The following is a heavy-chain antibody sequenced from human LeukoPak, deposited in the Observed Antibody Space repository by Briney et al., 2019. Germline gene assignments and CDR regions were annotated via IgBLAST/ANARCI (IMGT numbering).Heavy chain of an antibody. CDR2: INPNSGGT. Sequence: ASVEVSCKASGYTFTGYYMHWVRQAPGQGLEWMGWINPNSGGTNYAQKFQGRVTMTRDTSISTAYMELSRLRSDDTAVYYCARDPVAATGYFDLWGRGTLVTVSS. V-gene: IGHV1-2*02. CDR3: ARDPVAATGYFDL. J-gene: IGHJ2*01. CDR1: GYTFTGYY. D-gene: IGHD6-19*01.